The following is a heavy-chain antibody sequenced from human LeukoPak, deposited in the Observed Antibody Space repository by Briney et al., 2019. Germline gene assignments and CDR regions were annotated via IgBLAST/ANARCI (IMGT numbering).Heavy chain of an antibody. CDR2: MNPNSGNT. D-gene: IGHD3-9*01. CDR1: GYTFTSYD. J-gene: IGHJ5*02. Sequence: ASVKVSCKASGYTFTSYDINWVRQATGQGLEWMGWMNPNSGNTGYAQKFQGRVTITRNTSISTAYMELSSLRSEDTAVYYCVRVGVLRYFVEVDPWGQGTLVTVSS. V-gene: IGHV1-8*03. CDR3: VRVGVLRYFVEVDP.